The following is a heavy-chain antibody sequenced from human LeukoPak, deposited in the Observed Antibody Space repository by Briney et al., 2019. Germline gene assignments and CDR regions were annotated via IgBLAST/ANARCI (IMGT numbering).Heavy chain of an antibody. D-gene: IGHD2/OR15-2a*01. CDR3: AKGIVPGVLPGIEVNY. J-gene: IGHJ4*02. CDR1: GFTFRNYA. CDR2: LSGNNYSS. Sequence: GGSLRLSCAASGFTFRNYAMSWVRQAPGKGLEWVSSLSGNNYSSYYADSVKGRFTISRDNSKNMLYLQMNSLRADDTAVYYCAKGIVPGVLPGIEVNYWGQGTQVTVSS. V-gene: IGHV3-23*01.